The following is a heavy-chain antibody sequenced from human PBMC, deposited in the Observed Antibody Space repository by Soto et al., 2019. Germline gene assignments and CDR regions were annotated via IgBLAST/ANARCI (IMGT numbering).Heavy chain of an antibody. Sequence: PSETLSLTCTVSRGSISSGDYYWRWIRQPPGKGLEWIGYIYYSGSTYYNPSLKSRVTISVDTSKNQFSLKLSSVTAADTAVYYCARATTAYYYYGMDVWGQGTTVS. CDR2: IYYSGST. CDR1: RGSISSGDYY. V-gene: IGHV4-30-4*01. CDR3: ARATTAYYYYGMDV. D-gene: IGHD1-26*01. J-gene: IGHJ6*02.